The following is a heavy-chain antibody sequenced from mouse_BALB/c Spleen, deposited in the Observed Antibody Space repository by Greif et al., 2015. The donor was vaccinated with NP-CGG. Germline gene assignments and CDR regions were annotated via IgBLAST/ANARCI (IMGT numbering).Heavy chain of an antibody. D-gene: IGHD2-4*01. CDR2: IYPGDGDT. V-gene: IGHV1-80*01. CDR3: ARYDYDYYAMDY. J-gene: IGHJ4*01. CDR1: GYAFSSYW. Sequence: VHLVESGAELVRPGSSVKISCKASGYAFSSYWMNWVKQRPGQGLEWIGQIYPGDGDTNYNGKFKGKATLTADKSSSTAYMQLSSLTSEDSAVYFCARYDYDYYAMDYWGQGTSVTVPS.